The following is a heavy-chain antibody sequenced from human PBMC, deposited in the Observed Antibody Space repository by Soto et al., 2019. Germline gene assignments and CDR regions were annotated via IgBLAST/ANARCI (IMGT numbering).Heavy chain of an antibody. D-gene: IGHD6-6*01. V-gene: IGHV3-23*01. Sequence: GGSLRLSCAASGFTFSSYALTWVRQAPGKGLEWVSGISDSGDNTHYADSVKGRFTISRDNSKNTLFLQMDSLRAEDTAVYYCAKDRTIAARLPYYFDSWGQGTLVTVSS. CDR2: ISDSGDNT. CDR3: AKDRTIAARLPYYFDS. J-gene: IGHJ4*02. CDR1: GFTFSSYA.